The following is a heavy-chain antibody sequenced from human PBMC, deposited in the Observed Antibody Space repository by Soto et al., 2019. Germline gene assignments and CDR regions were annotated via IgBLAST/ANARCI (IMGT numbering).Heavy chain of an antibody. V-gene: IGHV4-31*03. CDR3: ARTSGDYGLSKYFQH. Sequence: SETLSLTCTVSGGSISSSSYYWSWIRQLPGKGLEWIGYIYYSGTTFHNPSLKSRVSISVDTSKNLFSLKLSSMTAADTAVYYCARTSGDYGLSKYFQHWGQGTLVTVSS. CDR2: IYYSGTT. CDR1: GGSISSSSYY. D-gene: IGHD4-17*01. J-gene: IGHJ1*01.